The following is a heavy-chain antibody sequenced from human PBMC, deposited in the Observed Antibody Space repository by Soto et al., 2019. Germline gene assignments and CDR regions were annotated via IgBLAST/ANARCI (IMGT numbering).Heavy chain of an antibody. D-gene: IGHD2-2*01. V-gene: IGHV3-30*18. CDR3: AKDTVPAAPNYYGMDV. Sequence: PGGSLRLSCAASGFTFSSYGMHWVRQAPGKGLEWVAVISYDGSNKYYADSVKGRFTISRDNSKNTLYLQMNSLRAEDTAVYYCAKDTVPAAPNYYGMDVWGQGTTVTVSS. CDR2: ISYDGSNK. CDR1: GFTFSSYG. J-gene: IGHJ6*02.